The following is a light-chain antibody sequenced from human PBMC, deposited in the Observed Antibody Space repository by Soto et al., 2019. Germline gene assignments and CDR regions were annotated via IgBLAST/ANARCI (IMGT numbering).Light chain of an antibody. CDR3: SSYTITSALVV. J-gene: IGLJ2*01. V-gene: IGLV2-14*01. Sequence: QSALTQPASVSGSPGQSITISCTGTSSDIGGYNYVSWYQQHPGKAPKLMIFDVSNRPSGVSNRFSGSKSGSTASLTISGLQAEDEADYYCSSYTITSALVVFGGGTKVTVL. CDR1: SSDIGGYNY. CDR2: DVS.